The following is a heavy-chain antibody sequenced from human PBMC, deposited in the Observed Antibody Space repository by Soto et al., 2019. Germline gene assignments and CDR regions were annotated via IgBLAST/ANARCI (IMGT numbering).Heavy chain of an antibody. V-gene: IGHV3-30-3*01. CDR2: ISYDGSKK. CDR1: GLTFTTYA. CDR3: AREDY. Sequence: QVQLVESGGGVVQPGRSLRLSCAASGLTFTTYAMYWVRQAPGKGLEWVAVISYDGSKKYYADSVKGRFTISRDNSKNTLYLQMSSLRAEDTAVYYCAREDYWGQGTLVTVPS. J-gene: IGHJ4*02.